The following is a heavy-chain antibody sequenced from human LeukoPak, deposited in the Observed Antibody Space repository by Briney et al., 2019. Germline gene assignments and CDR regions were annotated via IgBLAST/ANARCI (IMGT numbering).Heavy chain of an antibody. V-gene: IGHV3-23*01. D-gene: IGHD6-6*01. CDR3: TRGPGRSSSPYYGMDV. CDR1: GFTFSSCS. Sequence: GGSLRLSCVASGFTFSSCSMTWVRPAPGKGLECVSTITPTADWTFYADSVKGRFSISRDNSKNTVYLQMNSLRAEDTAVYYWTRGPGRSSSPYYGMDVWGQGTTVTASS. J-gene: IGHJ6*02. CDR2: ITPTADWT.